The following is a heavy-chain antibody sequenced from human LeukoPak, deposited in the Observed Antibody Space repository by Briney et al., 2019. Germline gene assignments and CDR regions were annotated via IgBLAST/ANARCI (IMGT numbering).Heavy chain of an antibody. CDR3: TRLWSYDILTGPRDY. CDR1: GFTFSNAW. V-gene: IGHV3-15*01. D-gene: IGHD3-9*01. CDR2: IKSKTDGGTT. Sequence: GGSLRLSCAASGFTFSNAWMSWVRQAPGKGLEWVGRIKSKTDGGTTDYAAPVKGRFTISRDDSKNTLYLQMNSLKTEDTAVYYCTRLWSYDILTGPRDYWGQGTLVTVSS. J-gene: IGHJ4*02.